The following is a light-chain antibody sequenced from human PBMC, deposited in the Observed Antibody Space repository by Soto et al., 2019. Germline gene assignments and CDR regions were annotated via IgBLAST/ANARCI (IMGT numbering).Light chain of an antibody. J-gene: IGLJ7*01. CDR3: QVWDDSSSDHVI. CDR2: DDT. Sequence: SYELTQPPSVSVAPRQTARITCGGNNIGSKYVHWYQQRPGQAPVLVVSDDTDRPSGIPERFSGSNSGNTATLTISRVEAGDEADYYCQVWDDSSSDHVIFGGGTQLTVL. V-gene: IGLV3-21*02. CDR1: NIGSKY.